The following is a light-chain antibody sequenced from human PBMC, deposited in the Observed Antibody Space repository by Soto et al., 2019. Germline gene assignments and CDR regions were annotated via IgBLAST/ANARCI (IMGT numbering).Light chain of an antibody. CDR1: QNVDDS. CDR3: QHFHTKPIT. V-gene: IGKV1-5*01. Sequence: DVQMTQSPSTVSASLGDRVTITCRASQNVDDSLAWYQQRPGKAPKLLIYDASILQSGVPSRFSGSGFGTEFTLTINGLQPDDFAVYFCQHFHTKPITFAQGTRLDIK. CDR2: DAS. J-gene: IGKJ5*01.